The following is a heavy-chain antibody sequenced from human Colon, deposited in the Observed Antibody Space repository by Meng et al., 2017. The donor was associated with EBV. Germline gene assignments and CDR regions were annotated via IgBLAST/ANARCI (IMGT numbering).Heavy chain of an antibody. J-gene: IGHJ5*02. V-gene: IGHV3-53*01. CDR3: AINLNAGPSENRFDP. CDR2: TYSGGST. Sequence: EVQVVESGGGLVQPGGSLRLSCAASGFTVSSNYISWVRQAPGKGLECVSVTYSGGSTYYADSVKGRFTISRDNSKNTVSLQMNSLKDEDTAVYYCAINLNAGPSENRFDPWGQGTLVTVSS. D-gene: IGHD1-1*01. CDR1: GFTVSSNY.